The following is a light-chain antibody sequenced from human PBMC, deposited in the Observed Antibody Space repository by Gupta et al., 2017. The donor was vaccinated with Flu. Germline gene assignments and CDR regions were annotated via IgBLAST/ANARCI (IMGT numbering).Light chain of an antibody. CDR2: DVS. CDR1: SSDVGGYNY. V-gene: IGLV2-14*01. CDR3: SSYTSSSTLHYV. J-gene: IGLJ1*01. Sequence: QSALTQPASVSGSPGQSITISCTGTSSDVGGYNYVSWYHQHPGKAPKLMIYDVSNRPSGVSPRFSCSKSGDTASLTISGLQDEDEADYYCSSYTSSSTLHYVFGTGTKVTVL.